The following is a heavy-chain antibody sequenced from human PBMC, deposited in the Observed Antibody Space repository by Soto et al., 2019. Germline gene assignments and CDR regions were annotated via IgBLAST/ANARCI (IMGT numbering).Heavy chain of an antibody. CDR2: ISSNGGTT. Sequence: EVQLAESGGGMVQPGGSLRLSCVASGFTFSSYDMHWVRQAPGKGLEYVSSISSNGGTTYYGNSVSRDNSKNTLYLQMGSLRAEDMAVYYCVRRVSGNYDYWGQGTLVTVSS. CDR1: GFTFSSYD. CDR3: VRRVSGNYDY. D-gene: IGHD1-7*01. V-gene: IGHV3-64*01. J-gene: IGHJ4*02.